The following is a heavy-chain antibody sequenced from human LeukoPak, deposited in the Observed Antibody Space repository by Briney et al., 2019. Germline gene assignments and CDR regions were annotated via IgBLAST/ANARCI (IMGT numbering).Heavy chain of an antibody. CDR1: GFTFSDYY. V-gene: IGHV3-11*04. Sequence: GGSLRLSCAASGFTFSDYYMSWIRQAPGKGLEWVSYISSSGSTIYYADSVKGRFTIPRDNAKNSLYLQMNSLRAEDTAVYYCARGRRSSWYVDYYYYMDVWGKGTTVTVSS. CDR2: ISSSGSTI. CDR3: ARGRRSSWYVDYYYYMDV. D-gene: IGHD6-13*01. J-gene: IGHJ6*03.